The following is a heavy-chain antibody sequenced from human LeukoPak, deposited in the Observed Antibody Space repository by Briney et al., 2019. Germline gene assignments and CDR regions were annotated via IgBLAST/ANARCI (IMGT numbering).Heavy chain of an antibody. J-gene: IGHJ5*02. Sequence: GGSLRLSCAASGFTFSGYSMNWVRQAPGKGLEWVSYISSSGSTIYYADSVKGRFTISRDNAKNSLYLQMNSLRVEDTAVYYCARSAGTWFDPWGQGTLVTVSS. D-gene: IGHD1-1*01. CDR1: GFTFSGYS. CDR3: ARSAGTWFDP. V-gene: IGHV3-48*04. CDR2: ISSSGSTI.